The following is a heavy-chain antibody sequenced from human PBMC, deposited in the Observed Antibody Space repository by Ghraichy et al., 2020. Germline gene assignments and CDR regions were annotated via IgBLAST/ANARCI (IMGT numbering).Heavy chain of an antibody. V-gene: IGHV4-39*01. Sequence: SETLSLTCTVSDGSISTSSYYWGWIRQPPGKGLEWIGSIFYRGSTYYNLSLKSRVTISVDTSKNQFSLRLTSVSAADTAIYYCARHVYASGWYVDYWGQGTLVT. D-gene: IGHD6-19*01. CDR3: ARHVYASGWYVDY. CDR2: IFYRGST. J-gene: IGHJ4*02. CDR1: DGSISTSSYY.